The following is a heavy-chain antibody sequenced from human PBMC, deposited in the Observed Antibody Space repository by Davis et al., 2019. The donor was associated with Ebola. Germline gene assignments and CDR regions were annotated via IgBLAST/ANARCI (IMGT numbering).Heavy chain of an antibody. CDR3: ARTDRVCSGGSCYSGNDFDY. J-gene: IGHJ4*02. CDR2: IFSTGST. V-gene: IGHV4-59*01. CDR1: GYTFTNYY. D-gene: IGHD2-15*01. Sequence: CKASGYTFTNYYMHWIRQPPGKGLEWIGYIFSTGSTDYNPSLKSRVAMSVDTSQNQFSLWLSSVTAADTAVYYCARTDRVCSGGSCYSGNDFDYWGQGALVTVSS.